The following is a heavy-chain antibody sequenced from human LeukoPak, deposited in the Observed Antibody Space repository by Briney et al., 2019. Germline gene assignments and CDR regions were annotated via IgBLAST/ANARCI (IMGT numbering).Heavy chain of an antibody. D-gene: IGHD3-9*01. J-gene: IGHJ5*02. CDR3: ARVSTSGYRDWLDP. Sequence: ASVKLSCKASGYTFADYYIHWVRQAPGQGLEWMGWIYPKSGGTNSAQKFQGRVTMTRDTSISTAYMELSRLKFDDTAVYYCARVSTSGYRDWLDPWGQGALVSASS. V-gene: IGHV1-2*02. CDR2: IYPKSGGT. CDR1: GYTFADYY.